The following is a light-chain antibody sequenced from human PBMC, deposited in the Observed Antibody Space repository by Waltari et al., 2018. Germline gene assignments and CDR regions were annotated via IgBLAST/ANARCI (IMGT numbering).Light chain of an antibody. Sequence: IVLTQSPATLSLSPGERATLSCRASQSVSTYLAWYQHKPGQAPRLLIYDASNRATGIPARFSGSGSGTDFTLTISSLEPEDFAIYYCHQRSTWPLLTFGGGTKVEIK. V-gene: IGKV3-11*01. CDR2: DAS. CDR3: HQRSTWPLLT. CDR1: QSVSTY. J-gene: IGKJ4*01.